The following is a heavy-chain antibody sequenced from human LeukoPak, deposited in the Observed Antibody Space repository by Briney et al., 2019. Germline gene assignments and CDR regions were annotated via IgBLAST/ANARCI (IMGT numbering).Heavy chain of an antibody. CDR1: GFTFSIYE. V-gene: IGHV3-48*03. D-gene: IGHD5-18*01. J-gene: IGHJ4*02. CDR2: ISSSGSTI. Sequence: GGSLRLSCAASGFTFSIYEMNWVRQAPGKGLEWVSYISSSGSTIYYADSVKGRFTISRDYAKNSLYLQMNSLRAEDTAVYYCARSEKGYSYGYAEASFDYWGQGTLVTVSS. CDR3: ARSEKGYSYGYAEASFDY.